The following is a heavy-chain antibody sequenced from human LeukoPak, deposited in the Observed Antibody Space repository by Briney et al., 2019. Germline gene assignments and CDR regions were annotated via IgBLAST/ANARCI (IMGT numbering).Heavy chain of an antibody. D-gene: IGHD3-3*01. J-gene: IGHJ6*03. V-gene: IGHV1-69*05. Sequence: SVKVSCKASGGTFSSYAISWVRQAPGQGLEWMGGIIPIFGTANYAQKFQGRVTITRNTSISTAYMELSSLRSEDTAVYYCARVSRRSYDFWSGYSSPSYYMDVWGKGTTVTVSS. CDR3: ARVSRRSYDFWSGYSSPSYYMDV. CDR2: IIPIFGTA. CDR1: GGTFSSYA.